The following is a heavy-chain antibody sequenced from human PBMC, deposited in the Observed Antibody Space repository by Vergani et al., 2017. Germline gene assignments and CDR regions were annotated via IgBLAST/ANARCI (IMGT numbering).Heavy chain of an antibody. CDR3: ARAGGTPYYYYYMDV. V-gene: IGHV4-59*08. CDR1: GGSISSYY. CDR2: IYYSGST. Sequence: QVQLQESGPGLVKPSETLSLTCTVSGGSISSYYWSWIRQPPGKGLEWIGYIYYSGSTNYNPSLKSRVTISVDTSKNQFSLKLSSVTAADTAVYYCARAGGTPYYYYYMDVWGKGTTVTVSS. J-gene: IGHJ6*03. D-gene: IGHD1-1*01.